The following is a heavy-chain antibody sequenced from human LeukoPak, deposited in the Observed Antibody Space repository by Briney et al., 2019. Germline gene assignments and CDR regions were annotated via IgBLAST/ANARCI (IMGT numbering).Heavy chain of an antibody. CDR3: ARHYYGSGSYYRYNWFDP. J-gene: IGHJ5*02. D-gene: IGHD3-10*01. V-gene: IGHV3-48*03. CDR2: ISSSGSTI. Sequence: PGGSLRLSCAASGFTFSSYEMNWVRQAPGKGLEWVPYISSSGSTIYYADSVKGRFTISRDSAKNSLYLQMNSLRAEDTAVYYCARHYYGSGSYYRYNWFDPWGQGTLVTVSS. CDR1: GFTFSSYE.